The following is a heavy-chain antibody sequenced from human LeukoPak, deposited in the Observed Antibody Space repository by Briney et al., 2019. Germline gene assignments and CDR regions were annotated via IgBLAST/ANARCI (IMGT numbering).Heavy chain of an antibody. CDR1: GFTFSSYS. D-gene: IGHD1-7*01. V-gene: IGHV3-48*01. J-gene: IGHJ6*03. Sequence: GGSLRLSCAASGFTFSSYSMTWVRQAPGRGLEWVSYISTSGSSIYYADSVKGRFTISRDNAKNSLYLQMNSLRAEDTAVYYCAREGKLELPPYYYYYMDVWGKGTTVTVSS. CDR2: ISTSGSSI. CDR3: AREGKLELPPYYYYYMDV.